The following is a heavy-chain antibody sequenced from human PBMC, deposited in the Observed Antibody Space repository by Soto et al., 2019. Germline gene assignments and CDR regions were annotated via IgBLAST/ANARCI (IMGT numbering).Heavy chain of an antibody. CDR2: VSTYNANT. J-gene: IGHJ4*02. CDR1: GYTFTSYG. D-gene: IGHD2-15*01. Sequence: ASVKVSCAASGYTFTSYGITWVRQAPGQGLEWMGWVSTYNANTIHARKLQGRVTMTTDASTDTAYMELRGLTSDDTAVYYCARRGLQRDCSRASCHSPDYWGQGTLVTVSS. CDR3: ARRGLQRDCSRASCHSPDY. V-gene: IGHV1-18*01.